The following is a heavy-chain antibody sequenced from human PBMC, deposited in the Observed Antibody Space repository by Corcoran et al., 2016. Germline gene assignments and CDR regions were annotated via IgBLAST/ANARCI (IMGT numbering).Heavy chain of an antibody. V-gene: IGHV1-69*01. J-gene: IGHJ6*02. CDR2: IIPIFGTA. D-gene: IGHD5-18*01. Sequence: QVQLVQSGAEVKKPGSSVKVSCKASGGTFSSYAISWVRQAPGQGLEWMGGIIPIFGTANYAQKFQGRVTITADESTSTAYMELSSLRSEDTAVYYCASCTGCSSKNRIQLWSTKRRYYYYGMDVWGQGTTVTVSS. CDR3: ASCTGCSSKNRIQLWSTKRRYYYYGMDV. CDR1: GGTFSSYA.